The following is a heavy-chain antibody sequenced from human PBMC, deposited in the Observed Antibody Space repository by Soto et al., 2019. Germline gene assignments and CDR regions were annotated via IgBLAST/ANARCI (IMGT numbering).Heavy chain of an antibody. D-gene: IGHD3-3*01. V-gene: IGHV4-4*02. Sequence: QVQLQESGPGLVKPSGTLSLTCAVSGGSISSNNWWSWVRQPPGKGLEWIGEIFHSGSTNYNPSLKRRVTLSVDKAKNQFSLKVTSVTAADTAVYYCAARGWSGYGRWGQGTLVTVSS. CDR1: GGSISSNNW. CDR2: IFHSGST. CDR3: AARGWSGYGR. J-gene: IGHJ4*02.